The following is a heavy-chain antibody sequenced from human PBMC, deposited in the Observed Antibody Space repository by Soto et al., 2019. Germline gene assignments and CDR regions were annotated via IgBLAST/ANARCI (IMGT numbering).Heavy chain of an antibody. CDR1: GGSISSSSYY. Sequence: ASETLSLTCTVSGGSISSSSYYWGWIRQPPGKGLEWIGSIYYSGSTYYNPSLKSRVTISVDTSKNQFSLKLSSVTAADTAVYYCATYRTYGSGLFFNWFDPWGQGTLVTVSS. D-gene: IGHD3-10*01. CDR2: IYYSGST. J-gene: IGHJ5*02. CDR3: ATYRTYGSGLFFNWFDP. V-gene: IGHV4-39*01.